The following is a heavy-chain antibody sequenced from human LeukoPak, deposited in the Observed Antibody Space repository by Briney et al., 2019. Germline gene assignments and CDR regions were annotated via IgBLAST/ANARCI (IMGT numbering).Heavy chain of an antibody. CDR1: GGSISSGGYY. J-gene: IGHJ4*02. D-gene: IGHD2-2*01. CDR2: IYYSGST. Sequence: SETLSLTCTVSGGSISSGGYYWSWIRQHPGKGLEWIGYIYYSGSTYYNPSLKSRVTISVDTSKNQFSLKLSSVTAADTAVYYCARGTIVPAAMAFDYWGQGTLVTVSS. V-gene: IGHV4-31*03. CDR3: ARGTIVPAAMAFDY.